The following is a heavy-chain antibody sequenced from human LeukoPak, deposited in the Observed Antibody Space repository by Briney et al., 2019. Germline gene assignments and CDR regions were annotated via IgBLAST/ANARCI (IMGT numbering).Heavy chain of an antibody. CDR3: ARRAGEYSHPYDY. V-gene: IGHV3-53*01. D-gene: IGHD2-15*01. CDR1: GFTVSSNS. Sequence: GESLRLSCTVSGFTVSSNSWSWVRQAPGKGLEWVSFIYSGGNTHSSDSVKGRFTISRDNSKNTLYLQMNSLRAEDTATYYCARRAGEYSHPYDYWGQGTLVTVSS. CDR2: IYSGGNT. J-gene: IGHJ4*02.